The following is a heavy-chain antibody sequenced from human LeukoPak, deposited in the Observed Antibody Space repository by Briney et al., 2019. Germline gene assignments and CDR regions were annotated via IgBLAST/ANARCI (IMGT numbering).Heavy chain of an antibody. V-gene: IGHV4-4*02. J-gene: IGHJ5*02. Sequence: SETLSLTCAVSGGSISSSNWWSWVRQPPGKGLEWIGEIYHSGSTNYNPSLKSRVTISVDTSKNQFSLKLSSVTAADTAVYYCARGLYYDSSGYYLNWFDPWGQGTLVTVSS. CDR3: ARGLYYDSSGYYLNWFDP. CDR1: GGSISSSNW. CDR2: IYHSGST. D-gene: IGHD3-22*01.